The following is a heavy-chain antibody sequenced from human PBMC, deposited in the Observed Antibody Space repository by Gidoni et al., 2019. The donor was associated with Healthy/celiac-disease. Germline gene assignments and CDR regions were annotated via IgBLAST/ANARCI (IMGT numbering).Heavy chain of an antibody. J-gene: IGHJ5*02. CDR2: IKSKTDGGTT. V-gene: IGHV3-15*01. D-gene: IGHD3-3*01. CDR3: TTDRQTYYDFWSGSGGGYRIDP. Sequence: EVQLVESGGRVVKPGGSLRLPCADSGFTFSNAWMRWVLQPPGQGLEWVGRIKSKTDGGTTYYAAPVKGRFTISRDDSKNTLYLQMNSLKTEDTAVYYCTTDRQTYYDFWSGSGGGYRIDPWGQGTLVTVSS. CDR1: GFTFSNAW.